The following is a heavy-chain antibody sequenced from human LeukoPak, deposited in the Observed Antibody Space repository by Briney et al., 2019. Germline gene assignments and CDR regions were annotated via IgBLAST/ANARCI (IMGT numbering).Heavy chain of an antibody. J-gene: IGHJ6*02. Sequence: KPSETLSLTCTVSGGSISSYYWSWIRQPPGKGLEWIGEINHSGSTNYNPSLKSRVTISVDTSKNQFSLKLSSVTAADTAVYYCARGLNDFWSGYYPYPYGMDVWGQGTTVTVSS. V-gene: IGHV4-34*01. CDR3: ARGLNDFWSGYYPYPYGMDV. CDR2: INHSGST. D-gene: IGHD3-3*01. CDR1: GGSISSYY.